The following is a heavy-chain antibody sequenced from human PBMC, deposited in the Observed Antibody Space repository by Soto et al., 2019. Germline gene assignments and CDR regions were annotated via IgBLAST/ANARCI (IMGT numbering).Heavy chain of an antibody. Sequence: EVQLVESGGGLVQPGGSLRLSCAASGFTVSSNYMSWVRQAPGKGLEWVSVIYSGGSTYYADSVKGRFTISRHNSKNTLYLQMNSLRAEDTAVYYCARDAPAPATMVRGVISYYGMDVWGQGTTVTVSS. CDR3: ARDAPAPATMVRGVISYYGMDV. CDR2: IYSGGST. J-gene: IGHJ6*02. V-gene: IGHV3-53*04. D-gene: IGHD3-10*01. CDR1: GFTVSSNY.